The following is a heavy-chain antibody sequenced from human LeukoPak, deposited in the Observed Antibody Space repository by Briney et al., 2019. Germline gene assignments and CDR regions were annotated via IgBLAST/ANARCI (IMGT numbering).Heavy chain of an antibody. CDR1: GYTFTGYY. J-gene: IGHJ3*02. D-gene: IGHD3-16*01. Sequence: ASVKVSCKASGYTFTGYYMHWVRQSPGQGLEWMGWINPNSGGTNYAQKFQGRVTMTRDTSISTAYMELSRLRSDDTAVYYCARGLGAFDAFDIWGQGTMVTVSS. CDR2: INPNSGGT. CDR3: ARGLGAFDAFDI. V-gene: IGHV1-2*02.